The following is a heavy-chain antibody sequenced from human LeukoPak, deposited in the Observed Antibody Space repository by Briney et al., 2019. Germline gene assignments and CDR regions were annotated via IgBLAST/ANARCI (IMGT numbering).Heavy chain of an antibody. V-gene: IGHV3-30-3*01. Sequence: GGSLRLSCAASGFTFSSYAMHWVRQAPGKGLEWVAVISYDGSNKYYADSVKGRFTVSRDNSKNTLYLQMNSLRAEDTAVYYCARQYYYGMDVWGQGTTVTVSS. CDR2: ISYDGSNK. CDR3: ARQYYYGMDV. CDR1: GFTFSSYA. J-gene: IGHJ6*02.